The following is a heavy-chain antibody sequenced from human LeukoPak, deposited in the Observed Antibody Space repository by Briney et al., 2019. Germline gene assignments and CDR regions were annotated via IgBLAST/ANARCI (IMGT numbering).Heavy chain of an antibody. CDR2: IYYSGST. CDR1: GGSISSSSYY. Sequence: PSETLSLTCTVSGGSISSSSYYWGWIRQPPGKGLEWIGSIYYSGSTYYNPSLKSRVTISVDTSKNQFSLKLSSVTAADTAVYYCARGQLWLGRAFDIWGQGTMVTVSS. D-gene: IGHD5-18*01. CDR3: ARGQLWLGRAFDI. J-gene: IGHJ3*02. V-gene: IGHV4-39*01.